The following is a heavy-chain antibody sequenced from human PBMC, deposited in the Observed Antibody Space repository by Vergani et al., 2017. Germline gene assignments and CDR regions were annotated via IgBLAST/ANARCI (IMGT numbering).Heavy chain of an antibody. CDR3: ARQRITMVRGVINDYYYMDV. V-gene: IGHV1-69*04. J-gene: IGHJ6*03. Sequence: QVQLVQSGAEVKKPGSSVKVSCKASGGTFSSYAISWVRQAPGQGREWMGRIIPILGIANYAQKFQGRVTITADKSTSTAYMELSSLRSEDTAVYYCARQRITMVRGVINDYYYMDVWGKGTTVTVSS. D-gene: IGHD3-10*01. CDR1: GGTFSSYA. CDR2: IIPILGIA.